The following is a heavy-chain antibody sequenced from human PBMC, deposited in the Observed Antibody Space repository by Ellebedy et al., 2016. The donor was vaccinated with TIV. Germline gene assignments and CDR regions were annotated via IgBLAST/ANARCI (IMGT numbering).Heavy chain of an antibody. V-gene: IGHV3-23*01. CDR1: GFTFGCCA. CDR3: ARDNKLGDTWGFDR. D-gene: IGHD7-27*01. J-gene: IGHJ4*02. Sequence: GESLKIFCAASGFTFGCCAMGWVRQAPGKGLEWVSVISNGGDTTYADSVKGRFTISRDNAKSSLYLYMNSLRAEDTAMYYCARDNKLGDTWGFDRWGQGTLVTVSS. CDR2: ISNGGDTT.